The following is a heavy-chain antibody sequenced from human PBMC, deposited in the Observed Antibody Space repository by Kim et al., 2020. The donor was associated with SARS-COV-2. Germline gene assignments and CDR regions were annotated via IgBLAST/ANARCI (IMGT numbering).Heavy chain of an antibody. D-gene: IGHD2-2*01. Sequence: GGSLRLSCAASGFTVSNNYINWVRQAPGKGLEWVAVIYRGGQTYYTDSVKGRFTVSRDSFKEALVLQMNSLRAEDTATNYWAKRSSSKWSHDYWGQGTL. CDR1: GFTVSNNY. CDR3: AKRSSSKWSHDY. V-gene: IGHV3-53*01. J-gene: IGHJ4*02. CDR2: IYRGGQT.